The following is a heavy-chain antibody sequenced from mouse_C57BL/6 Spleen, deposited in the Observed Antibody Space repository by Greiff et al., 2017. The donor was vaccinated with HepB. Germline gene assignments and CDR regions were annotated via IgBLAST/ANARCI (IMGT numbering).Heavy chain of an antibody. D-gene: IGHD1-1*01. CDR3: ARQGGSSPHWYFDV. CDR2: ISGGGGNT. CDR1: GFTFSSYT. Sequence: DVQLVESGGGLVKPGGSLKLSCAASGFTFSSYTMSWVRQTPEKRLEWVATISGGGGNTYYPDSVKGRFTISRDNAKNTLYLQMSSLRSEDTALYYCARQGGSSPHWYFDVWGTGTTVTVSS. J-gene: IGHJ1*03. V-gene: IGHV5-9*01.